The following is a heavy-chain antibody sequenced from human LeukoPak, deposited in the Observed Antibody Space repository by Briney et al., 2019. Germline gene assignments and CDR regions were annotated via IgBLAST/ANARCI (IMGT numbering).Heavy chain of an antibody. CDR2: ISSSGSTI. CDR1: GFTFSNYA. V-gene: IGHV3-48*03. J-gene: IGHJ6*02. Sequence: QPGGSLRLSCAGSGFTFSNYAMTWVRQAPGKGLEWVSYISSSGSTIYYADSVKGRFTISRDNAKNSLYLQMNSLRAEDTAVYYCASEGYCSSTSCSNYYYYGMDVWGQGTTVTVSS. D-gene: IGHD2-2*01. CDR3: ASEGYCSSTSCSNYYYYGMDV.